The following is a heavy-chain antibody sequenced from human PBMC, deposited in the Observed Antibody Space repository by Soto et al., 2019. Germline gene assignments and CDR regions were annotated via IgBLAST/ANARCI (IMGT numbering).Heavy chain of an antibody. D-gene: IGHD3-10*01. CDR3: ARHKERFGELLSFPYRFDY. CDR2: IYYSGST. CDR1: GGSISSSSYY. J-gene: IGHJ4*02. Sequence: QLQLQESGPGLVKPSETLSLTCTVSGGSISSSSYYWGWIRQPPGKGLEWIGSIYYSGSTYYNPSLKSRVTISVDTSKNQFSLKLSSVTAADTAVYYCARHKERFGELLSFPYRFDYWGQGTLVTVSS. V-gene: IGHV4-39*01.